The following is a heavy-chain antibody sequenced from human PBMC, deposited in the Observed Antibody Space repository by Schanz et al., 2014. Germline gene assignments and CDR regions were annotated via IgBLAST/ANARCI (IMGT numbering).Heavy chain of an antibody. CDR1: GFTFSSYW. CDR2: INGDGSST. D-gene: IGHD6-6*01. CDR3: AKVWKDHRIAGRPGWSDGMDV. J-gene: IGHJ6*02. V-gene: IGHV3-74*01. Sequence: EVQLVESGGELVQPGGSLRLSCAASGFTFSSYWMHWVRQVPGKGPVWVSRINGDGSSTLYADSVKGRFTISRDNAKNTLYLQMNSLRAEDTAVYYCAKVWKDHRIAGRPGWSDGMDVWGQGTTVTVSS.